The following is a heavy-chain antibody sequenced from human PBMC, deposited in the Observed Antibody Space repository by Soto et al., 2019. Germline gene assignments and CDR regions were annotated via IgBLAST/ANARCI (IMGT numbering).Heavy chain of an antibody. Sequence: LSLTCTVSGGSISSGDYYWSWIRQPPGKGLEWIGYIYYSGSTYYNPSLRSRLTISVDTSKNQFSLKLSSVTAADTAVYCCARLGPTTVPTSYFTGNYNGMDVWGQGTTVTVSS. CDR2: IYYSGST. V-gene: IGHV4-30-4*01. CDR1: GGSISSGDYY. D-gene: IGHD4-17*01. CDR3: ARLGPTTVPTSYFTGNYNGMDV. J-gene: IGHJ6*02.